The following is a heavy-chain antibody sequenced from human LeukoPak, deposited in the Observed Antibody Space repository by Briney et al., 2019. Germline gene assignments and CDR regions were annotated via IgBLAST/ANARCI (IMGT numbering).Heavy chain of an antibody. CDR3: ATKAREAPE. J-gene: IGHJ4*01. V-gene: IGHV3-11*01. D-gene: IGHD1/OR15-1a*01. CDR1: GFTFSDYY. Sequence: AGSLRLSCATSGFTFSDYYMSWIRQAPGKGLEWLSYISGDGGDINYADSVGGRFTVSRDNAKNALYLQMNSLRVEDTAIYYCATKAREAPEWGQGTLVTVSS. CDR2: ISGDGGDI.